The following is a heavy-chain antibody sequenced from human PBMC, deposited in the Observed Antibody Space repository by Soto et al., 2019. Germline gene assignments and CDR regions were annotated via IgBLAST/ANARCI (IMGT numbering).Heavy chain of an antibody. CDR2: ISSSSSYI. V-gene: IGHV3-21*01. CDR3: ARANSVGGYYYFDY. Sequence: GGSLRLSCAASGFTFSSYSMNWVRQAPGKGLEWVSSISSSSSYIYYADSVKGRFTISRDNAKNSLYLQMNSLRAEDTAVYYCARANSVGGYYYFDYWGQGTLVTVSS. D-gene: IGHD3-22*01. J-gene: IGHJ4*02. CDR1: GFTFSSYS.